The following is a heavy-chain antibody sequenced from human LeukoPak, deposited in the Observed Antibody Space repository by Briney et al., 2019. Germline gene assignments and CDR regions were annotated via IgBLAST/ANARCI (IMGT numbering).Heavy chain of an antibody. Sequence: GGSLRLSCAASGFTFSTYGMHWVRQAPGKGLEWVAVISYDGNNKYYADSVKGRFTISRDNSKSTLFLQMNSLRAEDTAVYYCARDENTIFGVVYEYNWFDPWGQGTLVTVSS. D-gene: IGHD3-3*01. CDR2: ISYDGNNK. V-gene: IGHV3-30*03. CDR1: GFTFSTYG. J-gene: IGHJ5*02. CDR3: ARDENTIFGVVYEYNWFDP.